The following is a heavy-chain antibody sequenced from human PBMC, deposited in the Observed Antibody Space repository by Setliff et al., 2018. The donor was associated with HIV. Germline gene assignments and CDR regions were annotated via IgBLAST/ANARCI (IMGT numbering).Heavy chain of an antibody. J-gene: IGHJ6*02. V-gene: IGHV1-8*02. CDR3: ASSWSRIRYYGMDV. CDR2: IIPSDGNT. CDR1: GGTFSSYA. D-gene: IGHD6-13*01. Sequence: ASVKVSCKASGGTFSSYAISWVRQAPGQGLEWMGGIIPSDGNTNYEQKFQGRVTMTRNTSISTAYMELSSLRSDDTAVYYCASSWSRIRYYGMDVWGQGTTVTVSS.